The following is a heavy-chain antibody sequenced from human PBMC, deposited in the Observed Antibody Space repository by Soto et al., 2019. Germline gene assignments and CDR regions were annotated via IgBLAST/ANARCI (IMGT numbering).Heavy chain of an antibody. V-gene: IGHV3-30-3*01. CDR3: ARRHCSGGSCYLDYFDY. CDR2: ISYDGSNK. J-gene: IGHJ4*02. CDR1: GFTLSTYW. Sequence: GGSLRLSCAASGFTLSTYWMHWVRQAPGKGLEWAAVISYDGSNKYYADSVKGRFTISRDNSKNTLYLQMNSLRAEDTAVYYCARRHCSGGSCYLDYFDYWGQGTLVTVSS. D-gene: IGHD2-15*01.